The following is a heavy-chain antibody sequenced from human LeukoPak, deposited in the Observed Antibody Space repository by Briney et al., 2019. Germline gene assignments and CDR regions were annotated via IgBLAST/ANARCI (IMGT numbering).Heavy chain of an antibody. J-gene: IGHJ4*02. CDR1: GFIFRNHG. D-gene: IGHD6-19*01. Sequence: GRALRLSCAASGFIFRNHGMHWVRQAPGKGLEWVAVIWYDGGEKYYADSVKGRFTISRDESKNTLYLQMNSLRAEDTAVYYCAKASSGWYDFDSWGQGTLVTVSS. V-gene: IGHV3-33*03. CDR3: AKASSGWYDFDS. CDR2: IWYDGGEK.